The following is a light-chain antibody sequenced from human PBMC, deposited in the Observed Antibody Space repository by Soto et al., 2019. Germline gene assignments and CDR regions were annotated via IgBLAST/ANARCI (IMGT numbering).Light chain of an antibody. J-gene: IGLJ7*01. CDR2: DNS. CDR1: STNIGNNY. V-gene: IGLV1-51*01. Sequence: QSVLTQPPSVSGAPGQKVTISCSGSSTNIGNNYVSWYQHLPGTAPKLLIYDNSERPSGIPDRFSGSKSGTSATLDITGLQTGDEADYYCGTWDSSLSAGIFGGGTQPTVL. CDR3: GTWDSSLSAGI.